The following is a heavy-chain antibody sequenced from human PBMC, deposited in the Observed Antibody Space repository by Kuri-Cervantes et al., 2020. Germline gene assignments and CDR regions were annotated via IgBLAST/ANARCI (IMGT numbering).Heavy chain of an antibody. CDR1: GGSFSGYY. CDR2: INHSGST. CDR3: ARDRRYCSSTSCYRLGVDAFDI. J-gene: IGHJ3*02. Sequence: SETLSLTCAVYGGSFSGYYWSWIHQPPGKGLEWIGEINHSGSTNYNPSLKSRVTISVDTSKNQFSLKVRSVTAADTAVYYCARDRRYCSSTSCYRLGVDAFDIWGQGTMVTVSS. V-gene: IGHV4-34*01. D-gene: IGHD2-2*01.